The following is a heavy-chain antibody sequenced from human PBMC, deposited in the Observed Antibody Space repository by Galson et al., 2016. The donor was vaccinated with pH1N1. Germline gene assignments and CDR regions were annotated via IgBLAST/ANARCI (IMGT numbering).Heavy chain of an antibody. CDR2: MNPNSGVT. Sequence: SVKVSCKASGYMFNDYYIHWIRQAPGQGLEWMGCMNPNSGVTKYAQKFQGRVTMTRATSISTAYMDLRRLRSDDTAVYYCARVSYDFRSGRGGHLGLDVRGQGTGGHGLDVWGQGFTVTVSS. D-gene: IGHD3/OR15-3a*01. CDR3: ARVSYDFRSGRGGHLGLDVRGQGTGGHGLDV. J-gene: IGHJ6*02. CDR1: GYMFNDYY. V-gene: IGHV1-2*02.